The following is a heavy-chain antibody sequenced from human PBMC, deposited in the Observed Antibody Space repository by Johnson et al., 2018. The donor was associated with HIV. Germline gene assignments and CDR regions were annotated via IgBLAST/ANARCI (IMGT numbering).Heavy chain of an antibody. CDR1: GFTVSSNE. D-gene: IGHD3-22*01. CDR3: ARCYYDSGGYADAFDI. CDR2: IKSKTDGGTT. J-gene: IGHJ3*02. V-gene: IGHV3-15*01. Sequence: VQLVESGGGLVQPGGSLRLSCAASGFTVSSNEMSWVRQAPGKGLEWVGRIKSKTDGGTTDYAAPVKGRFTISRDDSKNSLYLQMNSLKTEDAAVYYCARCYYDSGGYADAFDIWGQGTMVTVSS.